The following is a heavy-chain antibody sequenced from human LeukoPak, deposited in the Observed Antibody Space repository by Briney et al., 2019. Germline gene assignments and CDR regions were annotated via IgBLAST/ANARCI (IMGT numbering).Heavy chain of an antibody. V-gene: IGHV4-61*05. Sequence: SETLSLTCTVSGGSISSSSYYWGWIRQPPGKGLEWIGYIYYSGSTNYNPSLKSRVTISVDTSKNQFSLKLSSVTAADTAVYYCAKQVPGGFDPWGQGTLVTVSS. CDR1: GGSISSSSYY. D-gene: IGHD1/OR15-1a*01. CDR3: AKQVPGGFDP. J-gene: IGHJ5*02. CDR2: IYYSGST.